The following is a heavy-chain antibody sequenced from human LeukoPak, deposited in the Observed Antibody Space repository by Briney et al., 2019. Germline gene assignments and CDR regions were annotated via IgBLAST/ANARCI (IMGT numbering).Heavy chain of an antibody. CDR1: GFTFSNYS. D-gene: IGHD3-16*01. Sequence: GGSLRLSCAASGFTFSNYSMNWVRQAPGKGLEWVSSISSSSSYIYYADSLKGRFTISRDNAKNSLFLQMNSLRAEDTAVYYCARGRPLGANFWVYWGQGTLVTVSS. CDR2: ISSSSSYI. J-gene: IGHJ4*02. V-gene: IGHV3-21*01. CDR3: ARGRPLGANFWVY.